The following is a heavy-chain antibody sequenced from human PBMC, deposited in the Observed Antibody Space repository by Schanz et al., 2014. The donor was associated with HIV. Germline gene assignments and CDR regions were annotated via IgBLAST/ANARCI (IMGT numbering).Heavy chain of an antibody. Sequence: VHLVQSGAEVRDPGASVKVSCRSSGYTFTRYGISWVRQAPGQGLEWMGGIIPVFGTTNYAQKFQGRVTITADESTSTAYLELRSLRPEDTAMFFCARSFGVGDLGFGVWGQGTTVIVSS. CDR2: IIPVFGTT. V-gene: IGHV1-69*13. CDR1: GYTFTRYG. D-gene: IGHD3-3*01. CDR3: ARSFGVGDLGFGV. J-gene: IGHJ6*02.